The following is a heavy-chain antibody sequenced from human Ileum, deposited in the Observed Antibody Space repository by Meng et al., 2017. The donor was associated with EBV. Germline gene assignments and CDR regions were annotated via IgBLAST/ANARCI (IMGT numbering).Heavy chain of an antibody. J-gene: IGHJ4*02. Sequence: LGASRGGLDNPGGSLRTCCVGYGFTFSGFCMNWSLQAPGKGLGWVASISYDSTNIYYAASVRGRITIARDDAKNSLFLQMSSLRAEDTAVYYCSRALGIGSYAFDYWGQGSLVTVSS. V-gene: IGHV3-21*01. CDR3: SRALGIGSYAFDY. CDR1: GFTFSGFC. CDR2: ISYDSTNI. D-gene: IGHD3-10*01.